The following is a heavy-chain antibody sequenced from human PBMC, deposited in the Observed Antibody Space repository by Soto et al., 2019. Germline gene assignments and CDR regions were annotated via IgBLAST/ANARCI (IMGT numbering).Heavy chain of an antibody. CDR3: ARDLRFRGFYGMDV. CDR2: IYYSGST. CDR1: GGSISSGGYY. Sequence: QVQLQESGPGLVKPSQTLSLTCTVSGGSISSGGYYWSWIRQHPGKGLEWIGYIYYSGSTYYNPSLKSRVTISVDTSKNQFSLKLSSVTAANTAVYYCARDLRFRGFYGMDVWGQGTTVTVSS. D-gene: IGHD3-10*01. J-gene: IGHJ6*02. V-gene: IGHV4-31*03.